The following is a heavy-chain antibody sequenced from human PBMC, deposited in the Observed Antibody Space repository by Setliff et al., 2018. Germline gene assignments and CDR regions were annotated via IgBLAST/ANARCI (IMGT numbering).Heavy chain of an antibody. J-gene: IGHJ3*02. D-gene: IGHD1-1*01. CDR1: GGSTNNYH. V-gene: IGHV4-4*07. Sequence: PSETLSLTCTVSGGSTNNYHWTWIRQPAGKGLEWIGRLYPNGNTNYNPSLKRRVNTSADSSKNNLSLRLKYVTAADTAVYYCAREDWNGNAFDIWGPGTMVTVSS. CDR3: AREDWNGNAFDI. CDR2: LYPNGNT.